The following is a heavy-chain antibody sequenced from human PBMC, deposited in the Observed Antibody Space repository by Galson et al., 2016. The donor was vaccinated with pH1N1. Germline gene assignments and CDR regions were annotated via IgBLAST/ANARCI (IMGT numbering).Heavy chain of an antibody. D-gene: IGHD1-26*01. V-gene: IGHV3-7*01. CDR1: GLTLSSYW. CDR3: VRAVGRAEAH. J-gene: IGHJ4*02. CDR2: MNQDGNKK. Sequence: SLRLSCAASGLTLSSYWMSWVRQAPGKGLEWVANMNQDGNKKYYVDSVKGRFIISRDYSKNSLYLQMNSLRAKDTAMYYCVRAVGRAEAHWGQGTLVTVSS.